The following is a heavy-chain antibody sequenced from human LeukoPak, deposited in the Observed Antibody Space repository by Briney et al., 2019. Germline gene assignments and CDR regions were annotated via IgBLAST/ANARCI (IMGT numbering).Heavy chain of an antibody. J-gene: IGHJ4*02. V-gene: IGHV1-69*06. CDR3: ARGRCSSTSCYSDY. D-gene: IGHD2-2*01. CDR1: GGTFSSYA. CDR2: IIPMFGTA. Sequence: ASVKVSCKASGGTFSSYAISWVRQPPGQGLEWMGGIIPMFGTAKYAQKFQGRVTITADKSTSTAYMELSSLRSEDTAVYYCARGRCSSTSCYSDYWGQGTLVTVSS.